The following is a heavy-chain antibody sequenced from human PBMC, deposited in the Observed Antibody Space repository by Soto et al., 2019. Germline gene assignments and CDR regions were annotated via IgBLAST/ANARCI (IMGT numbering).Heavy chain of an antibody. CDR2: IYYSGST. V-gene: IGHV4-31*03. Sequence: PSETLSLTCTVSGGSISSGGYYWSWIRQHPGKGLEWIGYIYYSGSTYYNPSLKSRVTISVDTSKNQFSLKLSSVTAADTAVYYCARGSPRPYYDFWSYYPGNWFDPWGQGTLVTVSS. J-gene: IGHJ5*02. CDR1: GGSISSGGYY. CDR3: ARGSPRPYYDFWSYYPGNWFDP. D-gene: IGHD3-3*01.